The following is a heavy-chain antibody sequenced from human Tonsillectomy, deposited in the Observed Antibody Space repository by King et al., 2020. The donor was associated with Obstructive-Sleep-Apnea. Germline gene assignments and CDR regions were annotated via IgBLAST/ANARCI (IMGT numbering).Heavy chain of an antibody. Sequence: QLVQSGAEVKKPGSSVKVSCKASGGTFSSYAISWVRQAPGQGLEWIGWIIPILGIANYAQKFQGRVTITADKSTSTAYMELSSLRSEDTAVYYCARDSSYYYDSSGYYYSFDYWGQGTLVTVSS. CDR1: GGTFSSYA. D-gene: IGHD3-22*01. V-gene: IGHV1-69*10. J-gene: IGHJ4*02. CDR3: ARDSSYYYDSSGYYYSFDY. CDR2: IIPILGIA.